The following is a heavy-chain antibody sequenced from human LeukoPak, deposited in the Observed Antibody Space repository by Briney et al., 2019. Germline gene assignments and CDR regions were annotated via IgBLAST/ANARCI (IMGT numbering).Heavy chain of an antibody. CDR1: GGSFSDYY. D-gene: IGHD2-21*02. CDR2: INHSGNS. CDR3: AKRDYWFDP. V-gene: IGHV4-34*01. Sequence: SETLSLTCAVYGGSFSDYYCSWLRQFPGKGLEWIGEINHSGNSYYSPSLKSRVTLSVDTPKNQFSLKLSSVTAADTAVYYCAKRDYWFDPWGQGTLVTVSS. J-gene: IGHJ5*02.